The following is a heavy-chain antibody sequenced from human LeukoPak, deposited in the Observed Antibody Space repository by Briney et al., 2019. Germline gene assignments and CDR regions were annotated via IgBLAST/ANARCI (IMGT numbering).Heavy chain of an antibody. Sequence: ASVKVSCKASGGTFSSYAISWVRQAPGQGLEWMGRIIPIFGTANYAQKFQGRVTITTDESTSTAYMELSSLRSEDTAVYYCARGGSRYHDSSGYYSYYFDYWGQGTLVTVSS. CDR2: IIPIFGTA. V-gene: IGHV1-69*05. J-gene: IGHJ4*02. CDR3: ARGGSRYHDSSGYYSYYFDY. D-gene: IGHD3-22*01. CDR1: GGTFSSYA.